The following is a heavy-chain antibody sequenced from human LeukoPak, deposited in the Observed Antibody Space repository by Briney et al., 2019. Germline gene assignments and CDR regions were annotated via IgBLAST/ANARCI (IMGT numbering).Heavy chain of an antibody. CDR2: INTNTGNP. Sequence: ASVKVSCKASGYTFTYRYLHWVRQAPGQGLEWMGWINTNTGNPTYAQGFTGRFVFSLDTSVSTAYLQISSLKAEDTAVYYCARDKRRLFDYWGQGTLVTVSS. CDR1: GYTFTYRY. CDR3: ARDKRRLFDY. V-gene: IGHV7-4-1*02. D-gene: IGHD6-25*01. J-gene: IGHJ4*02.